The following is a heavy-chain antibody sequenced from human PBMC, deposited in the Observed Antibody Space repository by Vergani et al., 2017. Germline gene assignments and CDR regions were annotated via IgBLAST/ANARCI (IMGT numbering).Heavy chain of an antibody. D-gene: IGHD1-20*01. Sequence: EVQLLESGGGLVQPGGSLRLSCAASGFTFSTYAMTWVRQAPGKGLEWVSTISSDGGSTYYADSVKGRFTISRDNSKNTLYLQMNSLRVEDTAVYYCARAYGRYDWFDYWGQRNMVTVSS. CDR2: ISSDGGST. CDR1: GFTFSTYA. CDR3: ARAYGRYDWFDY. J-gene: IGHJ4*01. V-gene: IGHV3-23*01.